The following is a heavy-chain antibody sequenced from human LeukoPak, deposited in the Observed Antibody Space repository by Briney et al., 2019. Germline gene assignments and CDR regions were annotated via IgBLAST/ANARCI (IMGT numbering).Heavy chain of an antibody. V-gene: IGHV3-20*04. CDR1: GFTFDDYG. CDR2: INWNGGST. J-gene: IGHJ4*02. CDR3: ARAGRSDYVWGSYRSFHDY. Sequence: GGSLRLFCAASGFTFDDYGMNWVRQAPGKGLEWVSGINWNGGSTGYADSVKGRFTISRDNAKNSLYLQMNSLRAEDTALYYCARAGRSDYVWGSYRSFHDYWGQGTLVTVSS. D-gene: IGHD3-16*02.